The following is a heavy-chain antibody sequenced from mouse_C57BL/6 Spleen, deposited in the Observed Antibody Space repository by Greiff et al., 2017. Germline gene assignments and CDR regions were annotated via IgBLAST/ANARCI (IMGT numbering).Heavy chain of an antibody. J-gene: IGHJ2*01. Sequence: EVQLQQSGPELVKPGASVKISCKASGYTFTDYYMNWVKQSHGKSLEWIGDINPNNGGTSYNQKFKGKATLTVDKSSSTAYMELRSLTSEDSAVYYCARDYYGGFDYWGQGTTRTVSS. CDR3: ARDYYGGFDY. V-gene: IGHV1-26*01. CDR2: INPNNGGT. D-gene: IGHD1-1*01. CDR1: GYTFTDYY.